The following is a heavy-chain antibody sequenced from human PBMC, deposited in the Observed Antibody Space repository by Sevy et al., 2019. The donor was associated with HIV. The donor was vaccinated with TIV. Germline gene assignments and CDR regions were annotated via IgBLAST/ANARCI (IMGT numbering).Heavy chain of an antibody. D-gene: IGHD3-9*01. CDR1: GISFTTSG. CDR2: ISYHGRDK. CDR3: AKDFTGYNGMDV. V-gene: IGHV3-30*18. Sequence: GGSLRLSCVVSGISFTTSGMHWVRQAPGKGLEGVAVISYHGRDKFYAESVKGRSTISRDNSKNKLYLQINSLRAEDTAVYYCAKDFTGYNGMDVWGQGTMVTVSS. J-gene: IGHJ6*02.